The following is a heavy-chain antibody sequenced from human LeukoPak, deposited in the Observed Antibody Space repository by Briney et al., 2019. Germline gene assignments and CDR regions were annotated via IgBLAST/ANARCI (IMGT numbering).Heavy chain of an antibody. CDR3: AMQEDIVVVVAATPFDY. D-gene: IGHD2-15*01. CDR1: GGTFSSYA. Sequence: SVKVSCKASGGTFSSYAISWVRQAPGQGLEWMGGIIPIFGTANYAQKFQGRVTITTDESTSTAYMELSSLRSEDTAVYYCAMQEDIVVVVAATPFDYWGRGTLVTVSS. CDR2: IIPIFGTA. J-gene: IGHJ4*02. V-gene: IGHV1-69*05.